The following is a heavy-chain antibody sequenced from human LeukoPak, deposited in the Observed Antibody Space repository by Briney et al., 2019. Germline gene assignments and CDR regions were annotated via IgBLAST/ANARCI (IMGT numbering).Heavy chain of an antibody. CDR2: IIPIFGTA. CDR3: PKELNYDVLGGDDAFDI. V-gene: IGHV1-69*06. Sequence: SVKVSCKASGGTFSSYAISWVRQAPGQGLEWMGGIIPIFGTANYAQKFQGRVTITADKSTSTAYMELSSLRSEDTAVYYCPKELNYDVLGGDDAFDIWGQGTMVIVSS. CDR1: GGTFSSYA. J-gene: IGHJ3*02. D-gene: IGHD3-9*01.